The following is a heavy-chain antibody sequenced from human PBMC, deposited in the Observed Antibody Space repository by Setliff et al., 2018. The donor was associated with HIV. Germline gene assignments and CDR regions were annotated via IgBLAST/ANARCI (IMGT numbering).Heavy chain of an antibody. Sequence: KASETLSLTCTVSGGSISSGDYYWSWIRQPPGKGLEWIGNIYDSESTYYNPSLKSRVTISVDTSKNQFSLNLSSVTAADTAVYYCARGRAVAGSESFDYWGQGTLVTVSS. CDR3: ARGRAVAGSESFDY. D-gene: IGHD6-19*01. V-gene: IGHV4-30-4*08. J-gene: IGHJ4*02. CDR2: IYDSEST. CDR1: GGSISSGDYY.